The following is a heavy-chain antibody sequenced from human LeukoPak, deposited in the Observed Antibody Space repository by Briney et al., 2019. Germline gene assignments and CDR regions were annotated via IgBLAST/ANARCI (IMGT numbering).Heavy chain of an antibody. J-gene: IGHJ5*02. CDR3: AKIAGPLNWFDP. D-gene: IGHD2-21*01. V-gene: IGHV3-23*01. CDR1: GFTFSNYV. CDR2: ISGGGGTT. Sequence: GGSLRLSCAASGFTFSNYVMSRVRQSPGKGLEWVSGISGGGGTTYYADSVRGRFTISRDNSKNTLYLQINSLRAEDTAVYYCAKIAGPLNWFDPWGQGTLVTVSS.